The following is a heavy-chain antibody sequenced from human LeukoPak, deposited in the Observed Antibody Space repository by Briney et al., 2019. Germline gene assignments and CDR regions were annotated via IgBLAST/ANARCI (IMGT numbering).Heavy chain of an antibody. CDR3: ASPTYYDFWSGYHQFDN. Sequence: SSAKVSCKASGGTFSSFAISWVRQPPAQGVEEMGGIIPIYGITNYAQYFQGRVTITTDESKSTAYMDLRSLRSEDTAVYFCASPTYYDFWSGYHQFDNWGQGTLVTVSS. J-gene: IGHJ4*02. V-gene: IGHV1-69*05. CDR2: IIPIYGIT. CDR1: GGTFSSFA. D-gene: IGHD3-3*01.